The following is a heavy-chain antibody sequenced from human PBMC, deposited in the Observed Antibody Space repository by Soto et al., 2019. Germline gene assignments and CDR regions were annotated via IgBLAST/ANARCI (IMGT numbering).Heavy chain of an antibody. CDR2: INHSGST. V-gene: IGHV4-34*01. Sequence: QVQLQQWGAGLLKPSETLSLTCAVYGGSFSGYYWSWIRQPPGKGLEWIGEINHSGSTNYNPSLKSRVTISADTSKNQFSLKLSSVTAADTAVYYCARARSSRSHHDYWGQGTLVTVSS. D-gene: IGHD6-13*01. J-gene: IGHJ4*02. CDR3: ARARSSRSHHDY. CDR1: GGSFSGYY.